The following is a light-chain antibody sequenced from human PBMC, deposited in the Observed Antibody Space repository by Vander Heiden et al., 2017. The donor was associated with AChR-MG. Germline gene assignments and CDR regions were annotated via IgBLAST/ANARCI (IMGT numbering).Light chain of an antibody. J-gene: IGLJ2*01. Sequence: QSALTQPASVSGSPGQSITMSCTGTSSDVGGYNYVSWYQQHPGKAPKLIIFDVIKRPSRVPNRFSGSKSGNTASLTISGLQAEDEAHYYCASYTSSSTNVIFGGGTKLSVL. CDR2: DVI. CDR1: SSDVGGYNY. CDR3: ASYTSSSTNVI. V-gene: IGLV2-14*03.